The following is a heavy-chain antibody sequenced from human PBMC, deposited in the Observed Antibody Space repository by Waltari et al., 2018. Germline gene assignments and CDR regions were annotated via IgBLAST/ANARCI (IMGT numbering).Heavy chain of an antibody. D-gene: IGHD3-16*02. V-gene: IGHV1-3*01. CDR3: ARDLITFGGVIVIPDY. CDR2: INAGNGNT. Sequence: QVQLVQSGAEVKKPGASVKVSCKASGYTFTSYAMHWVRQAPGQRLEWMGWINAGNGNTKYSQKFQGRVTITRDTSASTAYMELSSLRSEDTAVYYCARDLITFGGVIVIPDYWGQGTLVTVSS. CDR1: GYTFTSYA. J-gene: IGHJ4*02.